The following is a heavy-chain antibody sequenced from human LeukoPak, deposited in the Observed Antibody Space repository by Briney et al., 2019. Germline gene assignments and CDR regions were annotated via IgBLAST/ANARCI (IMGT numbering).Heavy chain of an antibody. V-gene: IGHV4-59*02. D-gene: IGHD6-13*01. CDR1: GGSVTSYY. Sequence: PSETLSLTCTVSGGSVTSYYWSWIRQPPGEGLEWIGYIYYSGSTNYNPSLKSRVTISVDTSKNQFSLKLSPVTAADTAVYYCARGSITAAGILDSWGQGTLVTVSS. CDR2: IYYSGST. CDR3: ARGSITAAGILDS. J-gene: IGHJ4*02.